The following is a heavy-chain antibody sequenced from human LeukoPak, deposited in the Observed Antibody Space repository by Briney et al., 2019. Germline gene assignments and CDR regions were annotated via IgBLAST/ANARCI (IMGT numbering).Heavy chain of an antibody. CDR3: ARDLGSGWYGGWFDP. Sequence: GASVKVSCKASGGTFSSYAISWVRQAPGQGLEWMGGIIPIFGTANYAQKFQGRVTITADESTSTAYMELSSLRSEDTAVYYCARDLGSGWYGGWFDPWGQGTLVTVSS. CDR2: IIPIFGTA. D-gene: IGHD6-19*01. V-gene: IGHV1-69*01. CDR1: GGTFSSYA. J-gene: IGHJ5*02.